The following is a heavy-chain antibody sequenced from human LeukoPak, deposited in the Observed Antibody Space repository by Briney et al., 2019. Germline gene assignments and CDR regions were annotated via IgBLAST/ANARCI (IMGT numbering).Heavy chain of an antibody. J-gene: IGHJ6*02. CDR3: ARHDLWFGEVVHEYDGMDV. CDR1: RDKVSSESAS. CDR2: IYFRAVGPSQSST. Sequence: SQTPSLTCAISRDKVSSESASWRWIRLSRSGGIECLGRIYFRAVGPSQSSTDSAVSVTSRIPITRGTSKNQDSLQLRSMTPECTAGYYCARHDLWFGEVVHEYDGMDVWGQGTTVTVSS. V-gene: IGHV6-1*01. D-gene: IGHD3-10*01.